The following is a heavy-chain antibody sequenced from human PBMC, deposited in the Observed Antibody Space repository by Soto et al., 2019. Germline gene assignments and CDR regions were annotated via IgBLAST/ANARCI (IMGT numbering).Heavy chain of an antibody. CDR2: ISSSGSTI. V-gene: IGHV3-48*03. CDR3: AREEDYYDSSGYQGIDY. Sequence: GGSLRLSCAASGFTFSSYEMNWVRQAPGKGLEWVSYISSSGSTIYYADSVKGRFTISRDNAKNSPYLQMNSLRAEDTAVYYCAREEDYYDSSGYQGIDYWGQGTLVTVSS. CDR1: GFTFSSYE. J-gene: IGHJ4*02. D-gene: IGHD3-22*01.